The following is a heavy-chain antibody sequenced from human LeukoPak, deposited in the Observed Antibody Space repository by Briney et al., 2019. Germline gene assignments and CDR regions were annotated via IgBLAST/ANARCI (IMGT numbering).Heavy chain of an antibody. CDR3: ARDYEIY. CDR1: GGSISSSSYY. V-gene: IGHV4-39*02. Sequence: SETLSLTCTVPGGSISSSSYYWGSIRQPPGKGLEWIGSIYYSGSTYYNPSLKSRVTISVDTSKNQCSLKLSSVTAADTAVYCCARDYEIYWGQGTLVTVSS. J-gene: IGHJ4*02. D-gene: IGHD5-12*01. CDR2: IYYSGST.